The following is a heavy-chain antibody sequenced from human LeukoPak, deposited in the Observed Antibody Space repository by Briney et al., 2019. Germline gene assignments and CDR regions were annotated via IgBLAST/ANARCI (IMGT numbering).Heavy chain of an antibody. D-gene: IGHD5-24*01. CDR3: ARSLGRLQSPVFDY. V-gene: IGHV3-7*01. CDR2: IKQDGSEK. CDR1: GFTFSSYW. J-gene: IGHJ4*02. Sequence: GGSLRLSCAASGFTFSSYWMSWVRQAPGKGLEWVANIKQDGSEKYYVDSVKGRFTISRDNAKNSLYLQMNSLRAEDTAVYYCARSLGRLQSPVFDYWGQGTLVTVSS.